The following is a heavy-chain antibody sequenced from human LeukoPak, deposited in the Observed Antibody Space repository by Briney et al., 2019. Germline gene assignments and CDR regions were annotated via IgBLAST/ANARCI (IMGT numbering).Heavy chain of an antibody. CDR3: ARDGTHYYDSLFDY. D-gene: IGHD3-22*01. J-gene: IGHJ4*02. CDR1: GYTFTSYV. Sequence: ASVKVSCKASGYTFTSYVISWVRQAPGQGLEWMGWISAYNGNTNYAQKLQGRVTMTTDTSTSTAYMELRSLRSDDTAVYYCARDGTHYYDSLFDYWGQGTLVTVSS. CDR2: ISAYNGNT. V-gene: IGHV1-18*01.